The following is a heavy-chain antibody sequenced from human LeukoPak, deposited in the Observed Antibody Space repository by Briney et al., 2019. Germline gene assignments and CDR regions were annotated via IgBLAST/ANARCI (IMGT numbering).Heavy chain of an antibody. CDR2: IKQDGSEK. D-gene: IGHD6-13*01. CDR1: GFTFSSHW. Sequence: SGGSLRLSCAASGFTFSSHWMNWVRQAPGKGLEWVANIKQDGSEKYYVDSVKGRFTISRDNAKNSLYLQMNSLRAEDTAVYYCATSRGSWPDYFDYWGQGTLVTVSS. V-gene: IGHV3-7*01. CDR3: ATSRGSWPDYFDY. J-gene: IGHJ4*02.